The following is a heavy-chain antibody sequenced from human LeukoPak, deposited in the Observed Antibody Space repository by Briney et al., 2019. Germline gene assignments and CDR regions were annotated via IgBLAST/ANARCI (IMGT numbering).Heavy chain of an antibody. J-gene: IGHJ4*02. V-gene: IGHV4-59*08. CDR1: GGSISTYY. CDR2: IYYSGST. CDR3: ARDFDY. Sequence: SETLSLTCTVSGGSISTYYWSWIRQPPGKGLEWIGYIYYSGSTNYNPSLKSRVTISVDTSKNQFSLKLSSVTAADTAVYYCARDFDYWGQGTLVTVSS.